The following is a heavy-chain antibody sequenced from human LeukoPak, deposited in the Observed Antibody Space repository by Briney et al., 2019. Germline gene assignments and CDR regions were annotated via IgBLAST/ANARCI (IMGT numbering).Heavy chain of an antibody. V-gene: IGHV4-59*01. Sequence: SETLSLTCTVSGASISSYYWSWIRQPPGKGLEWIGCIYYSGYTNYNPSLKSRVTMSVDTSQNQFSLKVSSVTAADTAVYYCARDPGPYCTTTSCYVDYWGRGTLVTVSS. CDR3: ARDPGPYCTTTSCYVDY. CDR2: IYYSGYT. J-gene: IGHJ4*02. CDR1: GASISSYY. D-gene: IGHD2-2*01.